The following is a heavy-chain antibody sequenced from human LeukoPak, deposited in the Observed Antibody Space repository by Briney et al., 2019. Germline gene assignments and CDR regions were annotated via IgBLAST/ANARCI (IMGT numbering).Heavy chain of an antibody. CDR1: GGSISSSSYY. J-gene: IGHJ4*02. CDR2: INHSGST. CDR3: ARARRYSPIDY. V-gene: IGHV4-39*07. Sequence: PSETLSLTCTVSGGSISSSSYYWSWIRQPPGKGLEWIGEINHSGSTNYNPSLKSRVTISVDTSKNQFSLKLSSVTAADTAVYYCARARRYSPIDYWGQGTLVTVSS. D-gene: IGHD4-11*01.